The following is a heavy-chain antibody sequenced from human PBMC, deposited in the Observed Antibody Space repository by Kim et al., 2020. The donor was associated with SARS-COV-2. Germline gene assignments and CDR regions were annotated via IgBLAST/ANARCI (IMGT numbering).Heavy chain of an antibody. V-gene: IGHV3-33*01. J-gene: IGHJ3*02. CDR2: IWYDGSNK. CDR3: VRDEWLWFGEYLEAFDI. CDR1: GFTFSSYA. D-gene: IGHD3-10*01. Sequence: GGSLRLSCAASGFTFSSYAIHWVRQAPGKGLEWVAVIWYDGSNKYYADSVKGRFTISRDNSKNTLYLQMNSLRAEDTAVYYCVRDEWLWFGEYLEAFDIWGQGTMVSVSS.